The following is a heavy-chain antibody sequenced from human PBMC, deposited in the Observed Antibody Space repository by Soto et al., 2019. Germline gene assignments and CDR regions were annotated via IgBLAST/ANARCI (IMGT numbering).Heavy chain of an antibody. CDR1: GYSFTSYW. Sequence: GESLKISCKGSGYSFTSYWIGWVRQMPGKGLEWMGIIYPGDSDTRYSPSFQGQVTIPADKSISTAYLQWSSLKASGTAMYYCARTSAAGKYYYGMDVWGQGTTVTVSS. CDR2: IYPGDSDT. D-gene: IGHD6-13*01. V-gene: IGHV5-51*01. J-gene: IGHJ6*02. CDR3: ARTSAAGKYYYGMDV.